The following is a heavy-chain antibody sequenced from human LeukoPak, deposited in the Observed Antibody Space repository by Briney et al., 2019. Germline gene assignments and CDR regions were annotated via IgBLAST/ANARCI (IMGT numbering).Heavy chain of an antibody. CDR2: INPSVSST. V-gene: IGHV1-46*01. CDR3: AKGYCTGASCYVLDS. Sequence: ASVKVSCMASGYDFTTNYIHWVRQAPGQGLEWMGTINPSVSSTTYGQRFRGRVTMTRDTSTATVYMDLGSLTSEDTAIYYCAKGYCTGASCYVLDSWGQGTLVTVSS. J-gene: IGHJ4*02. D-gene: IGHD2-15*01. CDR1: GYDFTTNY.